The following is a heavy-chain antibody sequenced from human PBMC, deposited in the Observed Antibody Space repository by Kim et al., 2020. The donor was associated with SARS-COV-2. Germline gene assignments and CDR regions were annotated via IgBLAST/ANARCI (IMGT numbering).Heavy chain of an antibody. CDR2: IYPDDSDT. CDR1: GYSFTSYW. Sequence: GESLKISCKASGYSFTSYWIGWVRQMPGKGLEWMGIIYPDDSDTRYSPSFQGQVTISADKSISTAYLQWSDLKATDTAIYYCARHGDGYAYSFDFWDQGALVTVSS. CDR3: ARHGDGYAYSFDF. D-gene: IGHD5-12*01. V-gene: IGHV5-51*01. J-gene: IGHJ4*02.